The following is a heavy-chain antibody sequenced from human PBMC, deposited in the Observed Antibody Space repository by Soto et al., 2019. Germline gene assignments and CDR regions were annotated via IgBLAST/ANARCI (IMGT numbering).Heavy chain of an antibody. CDR1: GFPFSEYG. CDR3: AKGVMYSTKGLDV. V-gene: IGHV3-23*01. Sequence: PGGSLRLSCAASGFPFSEYGMTWGRQAPGRGLEWVSAMTGRGGSIHYAESVRGRFIISRDNSKNTLYLQMDRLRAGDTAVYYCAKGVMYSTKGLDVWGQGTTVTVSS. J-gene: IGHJ6*02. CDR2: MTGRGGSI. D-gene: IGHD2-15*01.